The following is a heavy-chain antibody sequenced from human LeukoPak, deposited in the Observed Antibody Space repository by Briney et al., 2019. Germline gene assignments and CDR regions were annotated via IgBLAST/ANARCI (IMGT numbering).Heavy chain of an antibody. V-gene: IGHV3-33*01. J-gene: IGHJ4*02. CDR2: IWYDGSNK. CDR3: ARRAPGSGRNMIFDY. Sequence: GRSLRLSCAASGFTFSSYGMHWVRQAPGKGLEWVAVIWYDGSNKYYADSVKGRFTISRDNSKNTLYLQMNSLRAEDRAVYYCARRAPGSGRNMIFDYWGQGTLVTVSS. CDR1: GFTFSSYG. D-gene: IGHD1-14*01.